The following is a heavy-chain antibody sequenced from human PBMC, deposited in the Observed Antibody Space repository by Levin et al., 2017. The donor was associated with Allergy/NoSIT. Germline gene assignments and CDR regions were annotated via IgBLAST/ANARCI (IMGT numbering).Heavy chain of an antibody. D-gene: IGHD3-9*01. CDR1: GFTFTSYW. J-gene: IGHJ4*02. Sequence: PGGSLRLSCAASGFTFTSYWMNWVRQAPGKGLEWVANIKKDGSETFYADAVKGRFTISRDNAKEPLFLELASLRVEDTAIYYCASGYYKAAGPFDYWGQGTLVTVSS. CDR3: ASGYYKAAGPFDY. CDR2: IKKDGSET. V-gene: IGHV3-7*01.